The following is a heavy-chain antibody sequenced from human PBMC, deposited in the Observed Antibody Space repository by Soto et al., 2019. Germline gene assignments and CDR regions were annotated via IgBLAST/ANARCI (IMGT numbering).Heavy chain of an antibody. D-gene: IGHD6-6*01. Sequence: GGSLRLSCAASGFTFSSYNMNWVRQAPGKGLEWVSSISSSGFSINYADSVKGRFSISRDNAQNSLHLQMNNLRAEDTAVYYCARNESSNFYGMDVWGQGTTVTVSS. V-gene: IGHV3-21*01. J-gene: IGHJ6*02. CDR3: ARNESSNFYGMDV. CDR2: ISSSGFSI. CDR1: GFTFSSYN.